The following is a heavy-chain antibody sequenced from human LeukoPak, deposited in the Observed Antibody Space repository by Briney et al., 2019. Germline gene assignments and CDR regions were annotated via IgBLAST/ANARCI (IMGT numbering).Heavy chain of an antibody. J-gene: IGHJ4*02. V-gene: IGHV1-69*04. CDR3: ARDQRPHGYSYGP. CDR2: IIPILGIA. CDR1: GGTFIIYA. Sequence: SVTVSCKASGGTFIIYAISWVRQAPGQGLEWMGRIIPILGIANYAQKFQGRVTITADKSTSTAYMELSSLRSEDTAVYYCARDQRPHGYSYGPWGQGTLVTVSS. D-gene: IGHD5-18*01.